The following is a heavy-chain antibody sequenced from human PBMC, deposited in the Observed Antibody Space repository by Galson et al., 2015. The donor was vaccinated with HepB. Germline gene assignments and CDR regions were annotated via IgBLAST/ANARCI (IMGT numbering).Heavy chain of an antibody. V-gene: IGHV3-30*04. Sequence: LRLSCAASGFTFSSYAMHWVHQAPGKGLEWVAVISYDGSNKYYADSVKGRFTISRDNSKNTLYLQMNSLRAEDTAVYYCATLYDYGGRTRPFDYWGQGTLVTVSS. CDR2: ISYDGSNK. D-gene: IGHD4-23*01. J-gene: IGHJ4*02. CDR3: ATLYDYGGRTRPFDY. CDR1: GFTFSSYA.